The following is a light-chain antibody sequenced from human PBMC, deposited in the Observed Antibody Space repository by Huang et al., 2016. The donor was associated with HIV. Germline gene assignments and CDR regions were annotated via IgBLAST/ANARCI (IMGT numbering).Light chain of an antibody. CDR2: LGS. Sequence: DIVMTQSPLSLPVTPGEPASISCRSSQSLLHSNGYNDLDWYLQKPGRSPHLLLYLGSNRASGVPDRFSGSESGTDFTLKISRVEAEYVGVYYCMQALQTPRTFGQGTKLEIK. CDR1: QSLLHSNGYND. J-gene: IGKJ2*01. V-gene: IGKV2-28*01. CDR3: MQALQTPRT.